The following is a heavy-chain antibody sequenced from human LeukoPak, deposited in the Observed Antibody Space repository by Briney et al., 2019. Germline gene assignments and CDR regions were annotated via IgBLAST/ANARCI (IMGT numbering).Heavy chain of an antibody. CDR2: IYSGGTT. D-gene: IGHD3-22*01. CDR1: GFIVSSNY. Sequence: GGSLRLSCAASGFIVSSNYMSWVRQAPGKGLEWVSVIYSGGTTYYADSVKGRFTISRDNSKNTLYLQMNSLRVEDTAVYYCARDEHYYHSSPTWGQGTLVTVSS. J-gene: IGHJ5*02. CDR3: ARDEHYYHSSPT. V-gene: IGHV3-53*01.